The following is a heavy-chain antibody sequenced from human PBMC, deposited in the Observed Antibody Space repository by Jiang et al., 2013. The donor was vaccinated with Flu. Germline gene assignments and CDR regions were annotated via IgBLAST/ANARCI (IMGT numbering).Heavy chain of an antibody. CDR3: ARDVIVGFPLVAFDI. Sequence: SGGGLVQPGGSLRLSCAASGFTLSSYWMSWVRQAPGKGLEWVANMKRDGSEKSYVDSVKGRFTISRDNAENSLYLQMNSLRAEDTAMYYCARDVIVGFPLVAFDIWGQGTNGHRL. CDR2: MKRDGSEK. D-gene: IGHD1-26*01. J-gene: IGHJ3*02. V-gene: IGHV3-7*05. CDR1: GFTLSSYW.